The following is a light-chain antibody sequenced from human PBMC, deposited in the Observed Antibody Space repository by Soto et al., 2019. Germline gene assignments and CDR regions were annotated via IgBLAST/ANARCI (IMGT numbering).Light chain of an antibody. CDR2: GAS. CDR3: QQYGSSPLT. Sequence: EIVLTQSPGTLSLSPGERATLSCRASQSVSSSYLAWYQQKPGQAPSLLIYGASRRATGIPDRFSGSGSGTDFTLTISRLELEDFAVYYCQQYGSSPLTFGGGTKVDIK. J-gene: IGKJ4*01. CDR1: QSVSSSY. V-gene: IGKV3-20*01.